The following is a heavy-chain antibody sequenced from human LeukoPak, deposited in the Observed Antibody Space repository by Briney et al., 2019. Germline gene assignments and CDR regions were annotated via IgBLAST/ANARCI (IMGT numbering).Heavy chain of an antibody. CDR3: ARVYYDFWSGFAVYYLDY. CDR2: INPNSGGT. V-gene: IGHV1-2*06. D-gene: IGHD3-3*01. CDR1: GYTFTGYY. Sequence: ASVKVSCKASGYTFTGYYMHWVRQAPGQGLEWMGRINPNSGGTNYAQKFQGRVTMTRDTSISTAYMELSRLRSDDTAVYYCARVYYDFWSGFAVYYLDYWGQGTLVTVSS. J-gene: IGHJ4*02.